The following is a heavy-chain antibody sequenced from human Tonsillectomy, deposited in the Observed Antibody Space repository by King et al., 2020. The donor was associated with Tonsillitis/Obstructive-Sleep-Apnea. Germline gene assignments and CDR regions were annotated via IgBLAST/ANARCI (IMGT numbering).Heavy chain of an antibody. CDR1: GFTFSSYD. CDR2: IGTAGDT. J-gene: IGHJ4*02. CDR3: ARYQGLGYYDY. V-gene: IGHV3-13*04. D-gene: IGHD3-22*01. Sequence: VQLVESGGGLVQPGGSLRLSCAASGFTFSSYDMHWVRQAKGKGLEWVSAIGTAGDTYYPGSVKGRFTISRENAKNSLYLQMNSLRAGDTAVYYCARYQGLGYYDYWGQGTLVTVSS.